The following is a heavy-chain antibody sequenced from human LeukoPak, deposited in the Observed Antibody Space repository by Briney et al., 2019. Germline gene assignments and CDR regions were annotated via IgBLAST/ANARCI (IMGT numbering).Heavy chain of an antibody. J-gene: IGHJ4*02. Sequence: PGGSLRLFCAASGFTVRSNYMSWVRQAPGKGLEWVSVIYSGGCTYYADSVKGRFTISRDNSKNTLYLQMNSLRAEDTAVYYCARDLGRSWYYFGYWGQGALVTVSS. CDR2: IYSGGCT. V-gene: IGHV3-53*01. D-gene: IGHD6-13*01. CDR1: GFTVRSNY. CDR3: ARDLGRSWYYFGY.